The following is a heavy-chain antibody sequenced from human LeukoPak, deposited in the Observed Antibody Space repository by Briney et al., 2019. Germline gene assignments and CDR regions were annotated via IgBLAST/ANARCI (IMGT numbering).Heavy chain of an antibody. CDR3: AKKPIPYYYDSSGYWLPDAFDI. CDR2: ISGSGGST. V-gene: IGHV3-23*01. Sequence: GGSLRLSCAASRFTFSSYDMSWVRQAPGKGLEWVSAISGSGGSTYYADSVKGRFTISRDNSKNTLYLQMNSLRAEDTAVYYCAKKPIPYYYDSSGYWLPDAFDIWGQGTMVTVSS. D-gene: IGHD3-22*01. J-gene: IGHJ3*02. CDR1: RFTFSSYD.